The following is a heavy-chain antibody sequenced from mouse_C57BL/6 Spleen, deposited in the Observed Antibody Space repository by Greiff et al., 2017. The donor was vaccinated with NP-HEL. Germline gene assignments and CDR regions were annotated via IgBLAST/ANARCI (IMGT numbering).Heavy chain of an antibody. J-gene: IGHJ1*03. V-gene: IGHV3-6*01. D-gene: IGHD1-1*01. Sequence: ESGPGLVKPSQSLSLTCSVTGYSITSGYYWNWIRQFPGNKLEWMGYISYDGSNNYNPSLKNRISITRDTSKNQFFLKLNSVTTEDTATYYCARSTALITTVVDWYFDVWGTGTTVTVSS. CDR1: GYSITSGYY. CDR2: ISYDGSN. CDR3: ARSTALITTVVDWYFDV.